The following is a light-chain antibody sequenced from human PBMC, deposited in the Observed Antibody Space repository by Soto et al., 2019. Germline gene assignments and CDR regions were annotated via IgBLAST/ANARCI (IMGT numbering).Light chain of an antibody. CDR3: AAWDDSLNVVV. CDR2: YDD. J-gene: IGLJ2*01. Sequence: QSVLTQPPSVSEAPRQRVTISCSGSSSNIGNNAVNWYQQLPGKAPKLLIYYDDLVPSGVSDRFSGSKSGTSASLAISGLQSEDEADYYCAAWDDSLNVVVFGGGTKLTVL. V-gene: IGLV1-36*01. CDR1: SSNIGNNA.